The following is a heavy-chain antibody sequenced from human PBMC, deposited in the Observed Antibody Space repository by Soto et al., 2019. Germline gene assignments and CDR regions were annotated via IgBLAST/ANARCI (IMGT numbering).Heavy chain of an antibody. J-gene: IGHJ5*02. CDR1: GGSISSGDYY. V-gene: IGHV4-30-4*01. CDR2: IYYSGST. D-gene: IGHD3-10*01. Sequence: QVQLQESGPGLVKPSQTLSLTCTVSGGSISSGDYYWSWIRQPPGKGLEWIGYIYYSGSTYYNPXLTRRVTLSVXXSXNXXSLKLSSVTAADTAVYYCASRPITMVRGVINWFDPWGQGTLVTVSS. CDR3: ASRPITMVRGVINWFDP.